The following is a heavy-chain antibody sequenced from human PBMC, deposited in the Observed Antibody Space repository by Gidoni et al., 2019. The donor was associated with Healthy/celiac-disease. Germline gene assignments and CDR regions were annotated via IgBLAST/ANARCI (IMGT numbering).Heavy chain of an antibody. CDR2: SYQSGST. CDR3: ARNQRFLYGDYRYYFDY. CDR1: GGSISSSNW. D-gene: IGHD4-17*01. J-gene: IGHJ4*02. V-gene: IGHV4-4*02. Sequence: QVQLQESGPGLVKPSGTLSLTCAVSGGSISSSNWCSWVRQPPGKGLEESGESYQSGSTNYNPALKCRVTISVDKSKNQFSLKLSSVTAAETAVYYCARNQRFLYGDYRYYFDYWGQGTLVTVSS.